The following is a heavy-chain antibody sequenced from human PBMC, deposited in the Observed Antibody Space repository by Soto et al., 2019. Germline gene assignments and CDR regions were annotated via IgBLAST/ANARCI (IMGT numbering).Heavy chain of an antibody. D-gene: IGHD1-26*01. V-gene: IGHV3-30*18. J-gene: IGHJ6*02. CDR3: AKDRGGSYLSMDYYYGMDV. CDR1: GFTFSSYG. CDR2: ISYDGSNK. Sequence: PGGSLRLSCAASGFTFSSYGMHWVRQAPGKGLEWVAVISYDGSNKYYADSVKGRFTISRDNSKNTLYLQMNSLRAEDTAVYYCAKDRGGSYLSMDYYYGMDVWGQGTTVTVSS.